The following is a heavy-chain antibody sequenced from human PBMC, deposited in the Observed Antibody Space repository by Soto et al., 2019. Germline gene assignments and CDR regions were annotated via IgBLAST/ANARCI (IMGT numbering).Heavy chain of an antibody. CDR1: GGSISSGDFY. V-gene: IGHV4-31*03. Sequence: QVHLQESGPGLVKPSQTLSLTCTVSGGSISSGDFYWSWIRQHPGKGLEWIGYIYYNGGTYYNPSLKSRVTISVDTSRNQFSLKLSSVTAADTAMYYCARDQRLVEHYYYYGMDVWGRGTTVTVSS. CDR2: IYYNGGT. CDR3: ARDQRLVEHYYYYGMDV. D-gene: IGHD3-10*01. J-gene: IGHJ6*02.